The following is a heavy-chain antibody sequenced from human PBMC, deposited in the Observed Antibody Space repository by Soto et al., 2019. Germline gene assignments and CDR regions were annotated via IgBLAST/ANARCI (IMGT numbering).Heavy chain of an antibody. J-gene: IGHJ4*02. D-gene: IGHD5-18*01. CDR1: GFTFSSYS. V-gene: IGHV3-21*01. CDR3: ARDLRTPTWIQLSQRDY. CDR2: ISSSSSYI. Sequence: GGSLRLSCAASGFTFSSYSMNWVRQAPGKGLEWVSSISSSSSYIYYADSVKGRFTISRDNAKNSLYLQMNSLRAEDTAVYYCARDLRTPTWIQLSQRDYWGQGTLVTVSS.